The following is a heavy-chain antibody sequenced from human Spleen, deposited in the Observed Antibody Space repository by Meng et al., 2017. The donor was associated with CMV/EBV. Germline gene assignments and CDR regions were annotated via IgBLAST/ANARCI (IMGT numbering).Heavy chain of an antibody. CDR1: GGSFNGYY. V-gene: IGHV4-34*01. Sequence: SQTLSLTCAVYGGSFNGYYWTWIRQSPGKGLEWIGEINHSGRPDYNPSLKSRVTISGDTSKNQFSLELSSVTAADTAVYYCARIGYNWNLFDYWGQGTLVTVSS. CDR2: INHSGRP. CDR3: ARIGYNWNLFDY. J-gene: IGHJ4*02. D-gene: IGHD1-20*01.